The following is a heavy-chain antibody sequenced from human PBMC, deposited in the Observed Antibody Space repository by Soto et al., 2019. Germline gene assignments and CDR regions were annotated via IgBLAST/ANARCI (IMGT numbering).Heavy chain of an antibody. CDR2: IYYSGST. Sequence: SETLSLTCTVSGGSISSYYWSWIRQPPGKGLEWIGYIYYSGSTNYNPSLKSRVTISVDTSKNQFSLKLSSVTAADTAVYYCARWSRDGYGSDAFDIWGQGTMVTVSS. CDR3: ARWSRDGYGSDAFDI. D-gene: IGHD5-12*01. J-gene: IGHJ3*02. V-gene: IGHV4-59*01. CDR1: GGSISSYY.